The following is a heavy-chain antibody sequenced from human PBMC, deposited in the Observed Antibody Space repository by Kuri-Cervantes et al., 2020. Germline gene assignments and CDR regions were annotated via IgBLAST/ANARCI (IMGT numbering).Heavy chain of an antibody. J-gene: IGHJ4*02. CDR2: IYYSGST. CDR3: ARDLAYCGGDCYRKFDY. D-gene: IGHD2-21*02. V-gene: IGHV4-59*01. Sequence: SETLSLTCAVYGGSFSGYYWSWIRQPPGKGLEWIGYIYYSGSTNYNPSLKSRVTISVDTSKNQFSLKLSSVTAADTAVYYCARDLAYCGGDCYRKFDYWGQGTLVTVSS. CDR1: GGSFSGYY.